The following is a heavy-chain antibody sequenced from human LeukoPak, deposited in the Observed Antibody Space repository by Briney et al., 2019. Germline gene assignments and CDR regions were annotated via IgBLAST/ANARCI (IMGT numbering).Heavy chain of an antibody. CDR2: IQNDGSDK. J-gene: IGHJ5*02. V-gene: IGHV3-30*02. CDR1: GFTFSSYA. Sequence: PGGSLRLSCAASGFTFSSYAMSWVRQAPGKGLEWVAFIQNDGSDKRYADSVKGRFTTSRDNSKNTVYLQMNSLRAEDTAMYYCVRGHLEWGAWGQGTLVTVSS. D-gene: IGHD3-16*01. CDR3: VRGHLEWGA.